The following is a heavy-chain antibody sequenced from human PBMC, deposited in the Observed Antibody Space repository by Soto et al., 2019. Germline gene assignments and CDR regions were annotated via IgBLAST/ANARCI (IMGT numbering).Heavy chain of an antibody. CDR1: GFPFSTXA. J-gene: IGHJ4*02. CDR3: AKQRAGYGSGSDTFYFDF. D-gene: IGHD3-10*01. V-gene: IGHV3-23*01. Sequence: LXLXCSTSGFPFSTXAMNWVGQAPGNGLEWVSALSGSVGTTYYAYSVRGRFNIYRDNSKNTLFLQMSSLRAEYTALYYCAKQRAGYGSGSDTFYFDFWGQGTLGTVS. CDR2: LSGSVGTT.